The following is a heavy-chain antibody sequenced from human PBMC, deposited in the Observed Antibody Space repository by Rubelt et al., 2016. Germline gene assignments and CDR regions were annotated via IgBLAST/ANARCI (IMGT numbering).Heavy chain of an antibody. Sequence: QVRLQQWGAGLLRPSETLSLTCAVYGESFSDYYWSWIRQGPGKGLEWLGEINHRGITDSNRNLNSRVTISIDTSKNQVSRQVASVTAADTGVYVCARRMQLGRMFDHWGQGDLVTISS. CDR1: GESFSDYY. CDR3: ARRMQLGRMFDH. D-gene: IGHD1-1*01. V-gene: IGHV4-34*02. CDR2: INHRGIT. J-gene: IGHJ4*02.